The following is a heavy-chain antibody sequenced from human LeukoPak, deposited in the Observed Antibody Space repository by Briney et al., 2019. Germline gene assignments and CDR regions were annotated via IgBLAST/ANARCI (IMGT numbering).Heavy chain of an antibody. CDR3: ARDLWFGLDP. Sequence: SETLSLTCAVYGVSFSGYYWSWIRQPPGKGLEWIGEINHSGSTNYNPSLKSRVTISVDTSKNQFSLKLSSVTAADTAVYYCARDLWFGLDPWGQGTLVTVSS. D-gene: IGHD3-10*01. CDR1: GVSFSGYY. J-gene: IGHJ5*02. V-gene: IGHV4-34*01. CDR2: INHSGST.